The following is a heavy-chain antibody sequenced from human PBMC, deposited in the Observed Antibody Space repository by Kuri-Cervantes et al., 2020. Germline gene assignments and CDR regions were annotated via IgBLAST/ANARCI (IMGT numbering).Heavy chain of an antibody. V-gene: IGHV1-8*02. Sequence: ASVKVSCKASGYTFTGYYMHWVRQAPGQGLEWVGWMNPNSGNTGYAQKFQGRVTMTRNTSISTAYMELSSLRSEDTAVYYCARGRRIAARPGFSYNWFDPWGQGTLVTVSS. CDR3: ARGRRIAARPGFSYNWFDP. D-gene: IGHD6-6*01. CDR1: GYTFTGYY. CDR2: MNPNSGNT. J-gene: IGHJ5*02.